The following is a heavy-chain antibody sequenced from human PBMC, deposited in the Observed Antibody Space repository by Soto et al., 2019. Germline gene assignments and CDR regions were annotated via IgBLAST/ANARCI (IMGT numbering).Heavy chain of an antibody. CDR2: ISWNSGSI. Sequence: EVQLVESGGGLVQPGRSLRLSCAASGFTFDDYAMHWVRQAPGKGLEWVSGISWNSGSIGYADSVKGRFTISRDNAKTSLYLQMTSLRAEDTALYYCANSPSSYADFDYWGQGTLVTVSS. J-gene: IGHJ4*02. CDR3: ANSPSSYADFDY. D-gene: IGHD4-17*01. CDR1: GFTFDDYA. V-gene: IGHV3-9*01.